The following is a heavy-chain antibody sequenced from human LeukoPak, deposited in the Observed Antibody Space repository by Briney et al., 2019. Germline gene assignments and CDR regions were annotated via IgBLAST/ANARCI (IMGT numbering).Heavy chain of an antibody. J-gene: IGHJ4*02. CDR3: AKDAIVLMVYAIV. V-gene: IGHV3-23*01. CDR1: GFTFSSYA. D-gene: IGHD2-8*01. CDR2: ISGSGGST. Sequence: GGSLRLSCAASGFTFSSYAMSSVRQPPGKGVEWVSAISGSGGSTYYADSVKGRFTISRDNSKNTLYLQMNSLRAEDTAVYYCAKDAIVLMVYAIVWGQGTLVTVSS.